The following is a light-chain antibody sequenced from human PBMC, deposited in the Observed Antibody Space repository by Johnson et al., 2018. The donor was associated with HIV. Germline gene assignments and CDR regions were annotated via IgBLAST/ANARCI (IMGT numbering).Light chain of an antibody. CDR2: DNN. Sequence: QSVLTQSPSVSAAPGQKVTISCSGSSSNIGNNYVSWYQQIPGTAPKLLIYDNNKRPSGIPDRFSGSKSGTSATLGITGLQTGDEADYYCETWDSSLSSVFGTGTKVTVL. CDR3: ETWDSSLSSV. CDR1: SSNIGNNY. V-gene: IGLV1-51*01. J-gene: IGLJ1*01.